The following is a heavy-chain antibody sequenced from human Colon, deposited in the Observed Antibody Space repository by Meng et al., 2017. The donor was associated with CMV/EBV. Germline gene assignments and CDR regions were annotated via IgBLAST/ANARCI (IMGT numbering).Heavy chain of an antibody. V-gene: IGHV1-18*01. CDR1: GYTFTSYG. CDR3: ARVRPDEIVVVPAPGYYYYYGMDV. D-gene: IGHD2-2*01. J-gene: IGHJ6*02. CDR2: ISAYNGNT. Sequence: ASVKVSCKASGYTFTSYGISWVRQAPGQGLEWMGWISAYNGNTNYAQKLQGRVTMTTDTSTSTAYMELRSLRSDDTAVYYCARVRPDEIVVVPAPGYYYYYGMDVWGQGTTVTVSS.